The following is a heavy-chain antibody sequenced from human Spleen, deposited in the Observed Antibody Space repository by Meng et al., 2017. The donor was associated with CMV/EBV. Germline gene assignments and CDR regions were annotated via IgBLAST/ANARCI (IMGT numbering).Heavy chain of an antibody. CDR2: ISSSSSYI. Sequence: ASGFTFSSYSMNWVRQAPGKGLEWVSSISSSSSYIYYADSVKGRFTISRDNAKNSLYLQMNSLRAEDTAVYYCARGIAAAGNWVDPWGQGTLVTVSS. V-gene: IGHV3-21*01. J-gene: IGHJ5*02. CDR3: ARGIAAAGNWVDP. D-gene: IGHD6-13*01. CDR1: GFTFSSYS.